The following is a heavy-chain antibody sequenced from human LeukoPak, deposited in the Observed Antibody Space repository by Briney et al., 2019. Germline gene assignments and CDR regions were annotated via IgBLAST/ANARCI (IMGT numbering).Heavy chain of an antibody. CDR1: VFTFSSDA. J-gene: IGHJ5*02. D-gene: IGHD6-13*01. Sequence: PGWSLRLSCASAVFTFSSDAMSVGRQPPGKGLECVSAISSSGGSTYYADSVKGRFTISRDNSKNTLYLQMNSLRAEDTAVYYCAKSAAAGYNWFDPWGQGTLVTVSS. CDR2: ISSSGGST. CDR3: AKSAAAGYNWFDP. V-gene: IGHV3-23*01.